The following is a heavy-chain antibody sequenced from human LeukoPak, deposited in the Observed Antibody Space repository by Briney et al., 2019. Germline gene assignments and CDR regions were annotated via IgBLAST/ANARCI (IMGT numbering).Heavy chain of an antibody. CDR3: ARDSGHGDSWYLDY. J-gene: IGHJ4*02. D-gene: IGHD3-22*01. V-gene: IGHV4-59*01. CDR1: GGSLSSYY. CDR2: IYYSGST. Sequence: PSETLSLTCTVSGGSLSSYYWSWIRQPPGKGLEWIGYIYYSGSTNYNPSLKSRVTISVDTSKNQFSLKLSSVTAADTAVYYCARDSGHGDSWYLDYWGQGTLATVSS.